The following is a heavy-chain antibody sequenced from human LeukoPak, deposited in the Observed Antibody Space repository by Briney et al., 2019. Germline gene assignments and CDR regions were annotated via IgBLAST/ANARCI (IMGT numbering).Heavy chain of an antibody. CDR1: GGSISSSVYY. V-gene: IGHV4-39*07. CDR2: IFHSGST. Sequence: PSETLSLTCTVSGGSISSSVYYWGWIRQSPGKGLEWIGSIFHSGSTNFNPSLKSRVTISVDTSKNQFSLKMSSVTAADTAVYFCARGGPPGYYYDYYMDVWGEGTTVTISS. J-gene: IGHJ6*03. CDR3: ARGGPPGYYYDYYMDV.